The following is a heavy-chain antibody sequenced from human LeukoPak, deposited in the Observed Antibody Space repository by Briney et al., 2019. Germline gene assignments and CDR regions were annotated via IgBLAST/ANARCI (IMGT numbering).Heavy chain of an antibody. CDR3: ARDKIGGINFDY. CDR2: INHSGST. V-gene: IGHV4-34*01. Sequence: SETLSLTCAVYGGSFSGYYWGWIRQPPGKGLEWIGKINHSGSTNYNPSLKSRVTISVDTSKNQFSLKVSSVTAADTAVYYCARDKIGGINFDYWGQGTLITVSA. D-gene: IGHD2/OR15-2a*01. CDR1: GGSFSGYY. J-gene: IGHJ4*02.